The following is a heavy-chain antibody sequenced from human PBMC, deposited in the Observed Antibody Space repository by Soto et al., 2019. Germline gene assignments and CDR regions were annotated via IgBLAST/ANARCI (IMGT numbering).Heavy chain of an antibody. J-gene: IGHJ4*02. CDR2: ISGTGGAT. CDR3: ASHSVLDGIDDY. Sequence: GGSLRLSCAASGFTFINYAMTWVRQAPGKGLEWVSGISGTGGATYYADSVKGRFTISRDNSKNTLYLQMNSLRAEDTAVYYCASHSVLDGIDDYWGQGTLVTVSS. V-gene: IGHV3-23*01. CDR1: GFTFINYA. D-gene: IGHD3-3*02.